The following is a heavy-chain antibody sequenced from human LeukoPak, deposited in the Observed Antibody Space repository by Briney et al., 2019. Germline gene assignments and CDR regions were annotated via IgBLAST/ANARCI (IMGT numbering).Heavy chain of an antibody. V-gene: IGHV4-59*01. Sequence: PSETLSLTCTVSGGSISSYYWSWIRQPPGKGLEWIGYIYYSGSTNYDPSLKSRVTISVGTSKDQFSLKLNCVSAADAAVYYCARGGWELVDYWGQGTLVTVSS. CDR2: IYYSGST. J-gene: IGHJ4*02. CDR3: ARGGWELVDY. D-gene: IGHD1-7*01. CDR1: GGSISSYY.